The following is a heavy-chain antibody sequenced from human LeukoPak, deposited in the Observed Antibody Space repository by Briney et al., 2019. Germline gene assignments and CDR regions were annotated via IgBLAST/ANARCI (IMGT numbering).Heavy chain of an antibody. Sequence: GESLKISCKGSGYSFTSYWIGWVRRMPGKGLEWMGIIYPGGSDTRYSPSFQGQVTMSADKSISTAYLQWSSLKASDTAMYYCARHGAEHRYGSGWYDYWGQGTLVTVSS. D-gene: IGHD6-19*01. CDR3: ARHGAEHRYGSGWYDY. CDR1: GYSFTSYW. V-gene: IGHV5-51*01. J-gene: IGHJ4*02. CDR2: IYPGGSDT.